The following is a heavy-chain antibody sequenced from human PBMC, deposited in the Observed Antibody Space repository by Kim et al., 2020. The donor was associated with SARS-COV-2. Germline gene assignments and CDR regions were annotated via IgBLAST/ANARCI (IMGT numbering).Heavy chain of an antibody. CDR2: ISGGSGST. V-gene: IGHV3-23*01. D-gene: IGHD5-18*01. Sequence: GGSLRLSCAASGFNFSNFGMSWVRQAPGKGLEWVAGISGGSGSTYYDDSVQGRFTITRDNSKNTMYLQMNTLRAEDTAVYYCAIDHGYTYGYPAGYFDDWGQGSRVSV. CDR3: AIDHGYTYGYPAGYFDD. J-gene: IGHJ4*02. CDR1: GFNFSNFG.